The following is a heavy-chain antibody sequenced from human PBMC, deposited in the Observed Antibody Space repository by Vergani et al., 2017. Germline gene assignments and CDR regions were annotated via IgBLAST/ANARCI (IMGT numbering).Heavy chain of an antibody. CDR3: ARQFWVSQGVGAFET. Sequence: QVQLQESGPGVVKPSETLSLTCSVSGYSIGSGFYWAWIRQSPGEGLQWLTSIHNRGKTYHNPSLKSRVSVSLDTSKNRFSLNLTSVTATDTAVYYCARQFWVSQGVGAFETWGRGTEVSVSS. D-gene: IGHD3-16*01. CDR1: GYSIGSGFY. CDR2: IHNRGKT. J-gene: IGHJ3*02. V-gene: IGHV4-38-2*01.